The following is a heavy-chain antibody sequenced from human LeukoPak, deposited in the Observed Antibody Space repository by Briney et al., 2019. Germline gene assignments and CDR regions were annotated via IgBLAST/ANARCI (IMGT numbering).Heavy chain of an antibody. J-gene: IGHJ4*02. CDR1: GYTFTGYH. D-gene: IGHD2-2*01. Sequence: ASVKVSCKASGYTFTGYHMHWVRQAPGQGLEWMGRINPNSGDTNYAQKFQGRVTMTRDTSISTAYMELSRLRSDDTAVYCCARDYCSSTSCLFDYWGQGTLVTVSS. CDR3: ARDYCSSTSCLFDY. V-gene: IGHV1-2*06. CDR2: INPNSGDT.